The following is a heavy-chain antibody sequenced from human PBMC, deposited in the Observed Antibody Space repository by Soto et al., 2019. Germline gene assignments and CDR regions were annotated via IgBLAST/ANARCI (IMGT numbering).Heavy chain of an antibody. CDR2: IIPILGIA. CDR3: ARGWEGSSEVFDY. CDR1: GGTFSSYT. Sequence: QVQLVQSGAEVKKPGSSVKVSCKASGGTFSSYTISWVRQAPGQGLEWIGRIIPILGIANYAQKFQGRVTITADKSTSTAYMELSSLRSEDTAVYYCARGWEGSSEVFDYWGQGTLVTVSS. V-gene: IGHV1-69*02. J-gene: IGHJ4*02. D-gene: IGHD6-6*01.